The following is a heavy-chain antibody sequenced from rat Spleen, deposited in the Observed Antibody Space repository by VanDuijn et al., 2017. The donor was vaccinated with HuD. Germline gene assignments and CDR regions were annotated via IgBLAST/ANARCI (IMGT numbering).Heavy chain of an antibody. CDR2: INSDGGRP. Sequence: EVQLVETGGGLVQPGRSLKLSCVASGFTFNRYWMYWIRQAPGKGLEWVSSINSDGGRPYYPDSVKGRFTISRDNAENTVYLQMNSLRSEDKATYYYTGRSYYDGSYYPLYNWGQGVIFTVSA. CDR3: TGRSYYDGSYYPLYN. CDR1: GFTFNRYW. D-gene: IGHD1-12*02. V-gene: IGHV5-58*01. J-gene: IGHJ2*01.